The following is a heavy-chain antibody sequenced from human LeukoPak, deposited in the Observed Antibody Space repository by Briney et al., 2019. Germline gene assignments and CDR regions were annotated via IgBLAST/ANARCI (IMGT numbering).Heavy chain of an antibody. CDR3: ARDRRDGYNTGYDY. J-gene: IGHJ4*02. V-gene: IGHV4-59*12. CDR1: GGSLSSYY. CDR2: IYHSGSN. Sequence: PWEPLSLTCTVSGGSLSSYYGSCLRHPPGKGLEWIGYIYHSGSNYYSPSLNSRVTISVDRSKNQFSLKLSSVTAADTAVYYCARDRRDGYNTGYDYWGQGTLVTVSS. D-gene: IGHD5-24*01.